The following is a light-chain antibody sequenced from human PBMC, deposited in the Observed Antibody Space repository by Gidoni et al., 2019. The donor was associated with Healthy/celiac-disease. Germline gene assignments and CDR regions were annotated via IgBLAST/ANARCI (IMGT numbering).Light chain of an antibody. Sequence: EIVMTQSPATLSVSPGERATISCRASPSVSSNLAWYQQKPGQASRLLIYGASTRATGIPARFSGSGSGTEFTLTISSLQSEDFAVYYCQQYNNWPPYTFGQGTKLEIK. CDR2: GAS. CDR1: PSVSSN. V-gene: IGKV3-15*01. CDR3: QQYNNWPPYT. J-gene: IGKJ2*01.